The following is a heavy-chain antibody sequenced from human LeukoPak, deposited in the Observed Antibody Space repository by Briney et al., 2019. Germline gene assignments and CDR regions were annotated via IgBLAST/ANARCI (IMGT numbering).Heavy chain of an antibody. J-gene: IGHJ4*02. CDR3: ARGSYFYGSGSFMGSDY. D-gene: IGHD3-10*01. Sequence: GASVKVSCKASGYTFTNYAMHWVRQAPGQRLEWMGWINAGNGNTEYSQNLQDRVTITRDTSATTAYMELSSLRSEDTAVYYCARGSYFYGSGSFMGSDYWGQGTLVTVSS. CDR2: INAGNGNT. V-gene: IGHV1-3*01. CDR1: GYTFTNYA.